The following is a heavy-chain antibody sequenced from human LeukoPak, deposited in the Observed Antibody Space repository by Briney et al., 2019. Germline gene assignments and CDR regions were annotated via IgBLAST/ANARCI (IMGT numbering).Heavy chain of an antibody. Sequence: SETLSLTCTVSGGSISSGGYYWSWIRQHPGKGLEWIGYIYYSGSTYYNPSPKSRVTISVDTSKSQFSLKLSSVTAADTAVYYCARDLDHYFDYWGQGTLVTVSS. CDR1: GGSISSGGYY. D-gene: IGHD3-3*01. CDR2: IYYSGST. CDR3: ARDLDHYFDY. J-gene: IGHJ4*02. V-gene: IGHV4-31*03.